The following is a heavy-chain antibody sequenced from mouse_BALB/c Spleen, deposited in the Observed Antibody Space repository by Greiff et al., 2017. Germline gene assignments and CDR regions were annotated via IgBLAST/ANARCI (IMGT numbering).Heavy chain of an antibody. D-gene: IGHD2-4*01. CDR1: GFSLSTSGMG. CDR2: IYWDDDK. CDR3: ARSPNYDYGHAMDY. V-gene: IGHV8-12*01. Sequence: QVTLNESGPGILQPSQTLSLTCSFSGFSLSTSGMGVSWIRQPSGKGLEWLAHIYWDDDKRYNPSLKSRLTISKDTSRNQVFLKITSVDTADTATYYCARSPNYDYGHAMDYWGQGTSVTVSS. J-gene: IGHJ4*01.